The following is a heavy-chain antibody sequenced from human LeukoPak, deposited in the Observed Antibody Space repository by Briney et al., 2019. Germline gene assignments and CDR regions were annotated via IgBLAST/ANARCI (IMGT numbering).Heavy chain of an antibody. D-gene: IGHD3-3*01. CDR3: AREYDFWSGYTDY. Sequence: GGSLRLSCAASGFSFSSYSMNWVRQAPGKGLEWVSSISSGGRYVYYADSVKGRFTISRDNAKNSLYLQMNSLRADDTAVYYCAREYDFWSGYTDYWGQGTLVTVSS. CDR1: GFSFSSYS. V-gene: IGHV3-21*01. J-gene: IGHJ4*02. CDR2: ISSGGRYV.